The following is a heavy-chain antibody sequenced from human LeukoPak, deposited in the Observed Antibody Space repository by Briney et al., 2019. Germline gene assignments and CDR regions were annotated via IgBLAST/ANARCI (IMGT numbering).Heavy chain of an antibody. V-gene: IGHV3-74*01. CDR1: GFTFSNYL. J-gene: IGHJ6*02. CDR2: ISTDGSFT. D-gene: IGHD2-15*01. CDR3: AKSPVPYCSGGSCYGMDV. Sequence: GGSLRLSCAASGFTFSNYLMHWVRQTPGKGLVWISRISTDGSFTNYADSVKGRFSISRDNAKNTLYLQMNSLRAEDTAVYYCAKSPVPYCSGGSCYGMDVWGQGTTVTVSS.